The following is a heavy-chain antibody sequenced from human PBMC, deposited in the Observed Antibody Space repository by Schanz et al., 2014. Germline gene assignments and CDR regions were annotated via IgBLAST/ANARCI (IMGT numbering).Heavy chain of an antibody. Sequence: EVVLVESGGASVQPGGSLRLSCAASGFTFSNYVMDWVRQAPGTGLEWVASITYNGDSTYYTDSVKGRFTISRDNSRNTLYLQMNSLRTEDTALYYCAKDRQTTVNRVGYYYGMDVWGQGTTVTVSS. V-gene: IGHV3-23*04. D-gene: IGHD4-4*01. CDR3: AKDRQTTVNRVGYYYGMDV. CDR1: GFTFSNYV. CDR2: ITYNGDST. J-gene: IGHJ6*02.